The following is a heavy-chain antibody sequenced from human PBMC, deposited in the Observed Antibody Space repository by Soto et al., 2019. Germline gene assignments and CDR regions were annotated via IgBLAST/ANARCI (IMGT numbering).Heavy chain of an antibody. CDR2: IVPICGPE. Sequence: QVRLVQSGPEVRKPGFSVKVSCKASGGTFSTSAISWVRHAPGQGLEWVGGIVPICGPEKYAPKFQGRVTISADESTNTFYMEMGSLGSEDTAVYYCAIGLEYSTVWHYFDYWCQGNLVTVSS. V-gene: IGHV1-69*01. J-gene: IGHJ4*02. CDR1: GGTFSTSA. CDR3: AIGLEYSTVWHYFDY. D-gene: IGHD2-8*02.